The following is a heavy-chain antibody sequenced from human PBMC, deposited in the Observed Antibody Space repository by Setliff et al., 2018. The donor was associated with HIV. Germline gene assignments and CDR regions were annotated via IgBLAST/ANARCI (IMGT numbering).Heavy chain of an antibody. V-gene: IGHV4-34*01. J-gene: IGHJ4*02. D-gene: IGHD3-3*01. CDR1: GGSFSAYH. CDR3: ARGRDYTGSWFRPFYLDF. CDR2: INHSGST. Sequence: KPSETLSLTCAVYGGSFSAYHWSWIRQTPGKGLEWLGEINHSGSTAYNLALESRVSMSIDTSKNQFSLKLTSVTAADTAIYYCARGRDYTGSWFRPFYLDFWGQGTLVTVSS.